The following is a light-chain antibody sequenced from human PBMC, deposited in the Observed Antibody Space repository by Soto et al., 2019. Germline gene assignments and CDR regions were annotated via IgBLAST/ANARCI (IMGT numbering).Light chain of an antibody. Sequence: EIVMTQSPATLSMSPGERATLSCRASQSVSNNLAWYQQKPGQAPRLLIYGASTRPTGIPARFSGSGSGTEFTLTISSLQSEDFAVYYCQQYNNWPPLTFGGGTKVEIK. CDR3: QQYNNWPPLT. J-gene: IGKJ4*01. CDR2: GAS. CDR1: QSVSNN. V-gene: IGKV3-15*01.